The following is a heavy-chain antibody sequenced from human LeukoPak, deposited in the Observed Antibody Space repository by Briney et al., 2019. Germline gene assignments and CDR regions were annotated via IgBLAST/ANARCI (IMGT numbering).Heavy chain of an antibody. CDR1: GFTFSSYS. CDR3: ARDYDSSGLDAFDI. CDR2: ISSSSYI. V-gene: IGHV3-21*01. J-gene: IGHJ3*02. D-gene: IGHD3-22*01. Sequence: GGSLRLSCAASGFTFSSYSMNWVRQAPGKGLEWVSSISSSSYIYYADSVKGRFTISKDNAKNSLYLQTNSLRAEDTAVYYCARDYDSSGLDAFDIWGQGTMVTVSS.